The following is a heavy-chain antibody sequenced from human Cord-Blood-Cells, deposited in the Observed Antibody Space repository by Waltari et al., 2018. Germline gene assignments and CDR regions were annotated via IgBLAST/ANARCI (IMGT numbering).Heavy chain of an antibody. J-gene: IGHJ4*02. CDR1: GYTFTGYY. CDR2: INPNSGGT. D-gene: IGHD3-3*01. Sequence: QVQLVQSGAEVKKPGASVKVSCKASGYTFTGYYMHWVRQAPGQGLEWMVWINPNSGGTNYAQKFQGRVTMTRDTSISTAYMELSRLRSDDTAVYYCAREKDDFWSGYYLDYWGQGTLGTVSS. V-gene: IGHV1-2*02. CDR3: AREKDDFWSGYYLDY.